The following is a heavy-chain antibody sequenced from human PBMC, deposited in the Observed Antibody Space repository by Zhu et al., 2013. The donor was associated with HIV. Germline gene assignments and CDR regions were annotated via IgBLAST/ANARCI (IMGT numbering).Heavy chain of an antibody. CDR1: GGSFSGYY. CDR3: ARRELIPEEYDY. CDR2: INHSGST. Sequence: QVQLQQWGAGLLKPSETLSLTCAVYGGSFSGYYWSWIRQPPGKGLEWIGEINHSGSTNYNPSLKSRVTISVDTSKNQFSLKLSSVTAADTAVYYCARRELIPEEYDYWGQGTLVTVSS. D-gene: IGHD1-26*01. J-gene: IGHJ4*02. V-gene: IGHV4-34*01.